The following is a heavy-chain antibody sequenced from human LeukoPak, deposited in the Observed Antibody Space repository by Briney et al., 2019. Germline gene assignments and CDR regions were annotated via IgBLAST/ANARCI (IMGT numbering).Heavy chain of an antibody. CDR1: ELTFSSYS. J-gene: IGHJ5*02. CDR2: ITNSGNSK. CDR3: VRQSFTYNSGWYWVDH. V-gene: IGHV3-48*01. Sequence: GGSLRLSCAASELTFSSYSMNWVRQAPGKGLEWVSYITNSGNSKSYGDSVKGRFTISRDDSKNTVYLQMNSLRAEDTAVYYCVRQSFTYNSGWYWVDHWGQGILVTVSS. D-gene: IGHD6-19*01.